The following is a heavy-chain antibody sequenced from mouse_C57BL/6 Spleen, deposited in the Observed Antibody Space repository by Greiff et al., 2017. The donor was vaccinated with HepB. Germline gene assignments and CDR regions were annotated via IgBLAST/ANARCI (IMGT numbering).Heavy chain of an antibody. CDR1: GYTFTSYW. Sequence: QVQLQQSGAELVMPGASVKLSCKASGYTFTSYWMHWVKQRPGQGLEWIGEIDPSDSYTNYNQKFKGKSTLTVDKSSSTAYMQLSSLTSEDSAVYYCARSGGSRYWYFDVWGTGTTVTVSS. CDR3: ARSGGSRYWYFDV. D-gene: IGHD1-1*01. CDR2: IDPSDSYT. J-gene: IGHJ1*03. V-gene: IGHV1-69*01.